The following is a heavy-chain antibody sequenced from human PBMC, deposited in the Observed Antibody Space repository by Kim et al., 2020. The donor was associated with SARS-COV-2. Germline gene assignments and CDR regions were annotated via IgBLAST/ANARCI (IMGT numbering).Heavy chain of an antibody. CDR1: GDSVSSNSAA. D-gene: IGHD6-6*01. V-gene: IGHV6-1*01. CDR2: TYYRSKWYN. Sequence: SQTLSLTCAISGDSVSSNSAAWNWIRQSPSRGLEWLGRTYYRSKWYNDYAVSMKSRITINPDTSKNQFSLQLNSVTPEDTAVYYCAREDHFEYSSSWAFDPWGQGTLVTVSS. CDR3: AREDHFEYSSSWAFDP. J-gene: IGHJ5*02.